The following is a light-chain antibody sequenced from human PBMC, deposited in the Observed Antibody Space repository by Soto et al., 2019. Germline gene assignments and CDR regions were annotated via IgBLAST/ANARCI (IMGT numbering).Light chain of an antibody. CDR2: EVS. J-gene: IGLJ3*02. Sequence: QSVLTQPASLSGSPGQSSTISCTGTRSDVGGYKFVSWFQQHPGKAPNVVIFEVSSRPPGISSCFSGSKSGNTAYLTVSGLQAEDEADYYCSSYSTHTRVFGAGTKVTVL. V-gene: IGLV2-14*01. CDR1: RSDVGGYKF. CDR3: SSYSTHTRV.